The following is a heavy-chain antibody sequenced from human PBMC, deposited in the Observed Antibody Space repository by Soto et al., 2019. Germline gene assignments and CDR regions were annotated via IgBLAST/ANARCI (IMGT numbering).Heavy chain of an antibody. CDR1: GGSISSSNW. CDR3: ARVSVAGTLVDY. Sequence: QVQLQESGPGLVKPSGTLSLTCAVSGGSISSSNWWSWVRQPPGKGLEWIGEIYHSGSTNYNPSLKSRVTISVDKSKDQCSLKLSSVTAADTAVYSWARVSVAGTLVDYWGQGTLVTVSS. CDR2: IYHSGST. J-gene: IGHJ4*02. V-gene: IGHV4-4*02. D-gene: IGHD6-19*01.